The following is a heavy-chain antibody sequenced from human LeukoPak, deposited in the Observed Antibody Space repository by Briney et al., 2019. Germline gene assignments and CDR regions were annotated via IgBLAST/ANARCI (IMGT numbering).Heavy chain of an antibody. CDR1: GGSLSSYY. Sequence: PSETLSLTCTVSGGSLSSYYWSWIRQPPGKGLEWIGYIYYSGIPNYNPSLKSRVTISVDTSKNQFSLKLSSVTAADTAVYYCARVPQATYYDFWSGPVDAFDIWGQGTMVTVSS. D-gene: IGHD3-3*01. CDR2: IYYSGIP. J-gene: IGHJ3*02. V-gene: IGHV4-59*01. CDR3: ARVPQATYYDFWSGPVDAFDI.